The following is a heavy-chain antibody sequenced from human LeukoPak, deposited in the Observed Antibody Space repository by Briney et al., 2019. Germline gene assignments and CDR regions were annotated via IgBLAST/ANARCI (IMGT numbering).Heavy chain of an antibody. V-gene: IGHV3-11*04. D-gene: IGHD2-2*01. CDR2: ISSSGSSI. CDR3: ARVCSNTSCWGAFDI. CDR1: GFTFSDYY. Sequence: GSLSLSCAASGFTFSDYYMNWIRQAPGKGLEWVSYISSSGSSIYYADSVKGRFTSSRDNAKNSLYLQMNSLRAEDTAVYYCARVCSNTSCWGAFDIWGQGTMVTVSS. J-gene: IGHJ3*02.